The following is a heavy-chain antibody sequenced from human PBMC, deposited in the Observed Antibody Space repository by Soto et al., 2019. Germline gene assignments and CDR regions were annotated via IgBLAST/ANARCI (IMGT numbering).Heavy chain of an antibody. J-gene: IGHJ4*02. Sequence: SETLSLTCTVSGGSISSGGYYWSWIRQHPGKGLEWIGYIYYSGSTYYNPSLKSRVTISVDTSKNQFSLKLSSVTAADTAVYYCARVFGGGYCSGGSCYAFDYWGQGTLVTIYS. D-gene: IGHD2-15*01. V-gene: IGHV4-31*03. CDR3: ARVFGGGYCSGGSCYAFDY. CDR2: IYYSGST. CDR1: GGSISSGGYY.